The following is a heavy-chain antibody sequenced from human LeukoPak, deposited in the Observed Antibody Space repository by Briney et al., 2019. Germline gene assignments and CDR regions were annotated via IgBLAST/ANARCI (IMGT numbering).Heavy chain of an antibody. V-gene: IGHV3-30*02. D-gene: IGHD5-12*01. CDR3: AKNRWGSVATPDS. J-gene: IGHJ4*02. CDR2: IHYDGSNK. CDR1: GFTFSSYG. Sequence: GGSLRLSCAASGFTFSSYGMHWVRQAPGKGLEWVAFIHYDGSNKYYADSVKGRFTISRDNSKNTLYLQMNSLAIEDTAIYYCAKNRWGSVATPDSWGQGTVVTVSS.